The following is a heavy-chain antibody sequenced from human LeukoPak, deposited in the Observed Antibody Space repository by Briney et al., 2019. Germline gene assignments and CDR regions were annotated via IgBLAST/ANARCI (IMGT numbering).Heavy chain of an antibody. D-gene: IGHD6-19*01. Sequence: ASVKVSCKASGGTFSSYAISWVRQAPGQGLEWMGWISAYNGNTNYAQKLQGRVTMTTDTSTSTAYMELRSLRSDDTAVYYCAREEGIAVAGNYYYGMDVWGQGTTVTVSS. CDR1: GGTFSSYA. CDR3: AREEGIAVAGNYYYGMDV. V-gene: IGHV1-18*01. CDR2: ISAYNGNT. J-gene: IGHJ6*02.